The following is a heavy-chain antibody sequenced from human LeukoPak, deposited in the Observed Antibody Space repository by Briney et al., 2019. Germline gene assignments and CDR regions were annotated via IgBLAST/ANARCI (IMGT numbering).Heavy chain of an antibody. CDR2: IRSKANSYAT. CDR3: TRLAGSSWSEDD. J-gene: IGHJ6*04. CDR1: GFTSSGSA. Sequence: PGGSLRLSCAASGFTSSGSAMHWVRQASGKGLEWVGRIRSKANSYATAYAASVKGRFTISRDDSKNTAYLQMNSLKTEDTAVYYCTRLAGSSWSEDDWGKGTTVTVSS. V-gene: IGHV3-73*01. D-gene: IGHD6-13*01.